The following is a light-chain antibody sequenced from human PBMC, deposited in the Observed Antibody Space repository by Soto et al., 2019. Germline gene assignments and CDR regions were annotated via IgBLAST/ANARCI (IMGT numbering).Light chain of an antibody. CDR1: QNIGTS. CDR2: DES. V-gene: IGKV3-11*01. Sequence: EIVLTQSPASLSLSPGERANLXCRAGQNIGTSLAWSQQRTGQSPRLLIYDESHRATGVQARLSGSGSGKDFTLNISRLEPEDVAVYYCQQYNNWPPITFGQGTRLEIK. CDR3: QQYNNWPPIT. J-gene: IGKJ5*01.